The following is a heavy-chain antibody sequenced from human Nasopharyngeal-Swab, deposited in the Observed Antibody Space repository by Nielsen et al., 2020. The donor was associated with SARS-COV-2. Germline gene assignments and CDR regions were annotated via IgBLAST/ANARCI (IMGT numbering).Heavy chain of an antibody. Sequence: WVRQAPGQGLEWMGWISAYNGNTNYAQKLQGRVTMTTDTSTSTAYMELRSLRSDDTAVYYCARDRGYYYGSESYFLPNNWFDPWGQGTLVTVSS. CDR2: ISAYNGNT. J-gene: IGHJ5*02. CDR3: ARDRGYYYGSESYFLPNNWFDP. D-gene: IGHD3-10*01. V-gene: IGHV1-18*01.